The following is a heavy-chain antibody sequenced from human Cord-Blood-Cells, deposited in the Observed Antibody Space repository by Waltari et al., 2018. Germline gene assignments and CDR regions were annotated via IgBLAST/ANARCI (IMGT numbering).Heavy chain of an antibody. CDR3: ARVDYCSGGSCYYFQH. V-gene: IGHV1-2*02. CDR2: INPNSNGT. Sequence: QVQLVQSGAEVKKPGASVKVSCKASGYTFTGYYMHWVRQAPGQGLEWMGWINPNSNGTNYAQKFQGRVTMTRDTSISTAYMGLSRLRSDDTAVYYCARVDYCSGGSCYYFQHWGQGTLVTVSS. D-gene: IGHD2-15*01. CDR1: GYTFTGYY. J-gene: IGHJ1*01.